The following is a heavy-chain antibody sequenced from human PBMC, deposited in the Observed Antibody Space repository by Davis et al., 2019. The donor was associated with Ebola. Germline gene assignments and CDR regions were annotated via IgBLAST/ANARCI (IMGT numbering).Heavy chain of an antibody. V-gene: IGHV1-18*01. Sequence: ASVKVSCKASGYTFTSYGISWVRQAPGQGLEWMGWIHTNNGYTNTAQKFRVRVTMTTDTSTSTAYMELRSLRSDDTAVYYCAREHGDYGGYFDYWGQGSLVTVSS. CDR2: IHTNNGYT. CDR1: GYTFTSYG. J-gene: IGHJ4*02. D-gene: IGHD4-17*01. CDR3: AREHGDYGGYFDY.